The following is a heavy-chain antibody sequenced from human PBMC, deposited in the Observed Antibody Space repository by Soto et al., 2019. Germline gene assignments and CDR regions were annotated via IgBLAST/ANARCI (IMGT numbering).Heavy chain of an antibody. Sequence: SETLSLTCTVSGGSISSYYWSWIRQPPGKGLEWIGYIYYSGSTNYNPSLKSRVTISVDTSKNQFSLKLSSVTAADTDVYYCARHQIWQGGLGFDPWGQGTLVTVSS. J-gene: IGHJ5*02. V-gene: IGHV4-59*08. D-gene: IGHD3-16*01. CDR1: GGSISSYY. CDR2: IYYSGST. CDR3: ARHQIWQGGLGFDP.